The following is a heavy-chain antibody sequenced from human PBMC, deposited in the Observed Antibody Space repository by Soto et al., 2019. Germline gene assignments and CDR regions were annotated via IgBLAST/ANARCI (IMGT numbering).Heavy chain of an antibody. CDR2: IMPIFRAP. Sequence: SVKVSCKASGGAFSGYAFIWVRQAPRQGLEWLGGIMPIFRAPDYAQKFQGRVTITADEFTRTAYMEMNSLRSEDTAVYYCASWLKGPDIGNYYYGMDVWGQGTTVTVSS. J-gene: IGHJ6*02. V-gene: IGHV1-69*13. CDR1: GGAFSGYA. CDR3: ASWLKGPDIGNYYYGMDV. D-gene: IGHD2-15*01.